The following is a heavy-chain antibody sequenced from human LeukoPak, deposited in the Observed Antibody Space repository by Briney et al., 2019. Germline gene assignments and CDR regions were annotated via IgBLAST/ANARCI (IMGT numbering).Heavy chain of an antibody. J-gene: IGHJ3*02. V-gene: IGHV3-30*03. CDR3: ARDIKGQYQDAFDI. D-gene: IGHD2-2*01. CDR2: ISYDGSNK. Sequence: PGGSLRLSCAASGFTFSSYGMHWVRQAPGKGLEWVAVISYDGSNKYYADSVKGRFTISRDNSKNTLYLQMNSLRAEDTAVYYCARDIKGQYQDAFDIWGQGTMVTVSS. CDR1: GFTFSSYG.